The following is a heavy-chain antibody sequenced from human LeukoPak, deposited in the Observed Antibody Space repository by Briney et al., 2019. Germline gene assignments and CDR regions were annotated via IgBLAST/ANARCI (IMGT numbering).Heavy chain of an antibody. J-gene: IGHJ4*01. CDR1: GFTFSSYW. V-gene: IGHV3-74*01. CDR2: INSDGSST. Sequence: PGGSLRLSCASSGFTFSSYWMHWVRQALGKGLVWVSRINSDGSSTNYADSVKGRFTISRDNAKNTLYLQMNSLRAEDTAMYYCARAVYYSNYLGYWGQGTLVTVSS. CDR3: ARAVYYSNYLGY. D-gene: IGHD3-10*01.